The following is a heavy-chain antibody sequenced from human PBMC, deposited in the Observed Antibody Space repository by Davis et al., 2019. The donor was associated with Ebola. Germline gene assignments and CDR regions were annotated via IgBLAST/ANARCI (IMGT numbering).Heavy chain of an antibody. CDR1: GCNVSSQS. Sequence: GESLKISCAASGCNVSSQSMNWVRQAPGKGLEWVSSISSSSSYIYYADSVKGRFTISRDNSKNTLYLQMNSLRAEDTAVYYCAKVPHSGSYYYFDYWGQGPLVTVSS. J-gene: IGHJ4*02. CDR3: AKVPHSGSYYYFDY. D-gene: IGHD1-26*01. V-gene: IGHV3-21*04. CDR2: ISSSSSYI.